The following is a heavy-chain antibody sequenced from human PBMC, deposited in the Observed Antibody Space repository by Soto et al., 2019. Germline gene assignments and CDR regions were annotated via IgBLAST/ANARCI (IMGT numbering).Heavy chain of an antibody. D-gene: IGHD1-1*01. J-gene: IGHJ4*02. V-gene: IGHV1-69*13. Sequence: WASVKVSCNASGGTFSSYAISWVRQAPGQGLEWMGGIIPIFGTANYAQKFQGRVTITADESTSTAYMELSSLRSEDTAVYYCARDTLNNGIFDYWGQGTLVTVSS. CDR2: IIPIFGTA. CDR3: ARDTLNNGIFDY. CDR1: GGTFSSYA.